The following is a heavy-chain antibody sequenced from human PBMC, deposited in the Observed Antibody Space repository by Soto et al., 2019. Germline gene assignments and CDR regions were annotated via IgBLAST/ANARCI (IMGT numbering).Heavy chain of an antibody. D-gene: IGHD2-15*01. CDR1: GFTFSTYA. V-gene: IGHV3-23*01. J-gene: IGHJ4*02. CDR2: ISGSGDST. Sequence: EVQLLESGGGLVQPGGSLRLSCAASGFTFSTYAMNWVRQAPGKGLEWVSGISGSGDSTYYADSVKGRFTVSSDNSKITLYLQMNSLRAEGTAVFYCAKERSSSWSVHYWGQRTLVTVS. CDR3: AKERSSSWSVHY.